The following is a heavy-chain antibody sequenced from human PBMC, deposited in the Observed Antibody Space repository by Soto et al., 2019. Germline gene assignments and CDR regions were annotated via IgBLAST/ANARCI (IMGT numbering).Heavy chain of an antibody. V-gene: IGHV4-34*01. Sequence: PSETLSLTCAAYGGSFSSYHWSWIRQTPGKGLEWIGEINHLTTTNYNPSLKSRVIISLDTPKNQFSLKLSSVTAADTAVYYCARGYDTALAPIFWGQGILVPVSS. J-gene: IGHJ4*02. CDR2: INHLTTT. CDR1: GGSFSSYH. CDR3: ARGYDTALAPIF. D-gene: IGHD5-18*01.